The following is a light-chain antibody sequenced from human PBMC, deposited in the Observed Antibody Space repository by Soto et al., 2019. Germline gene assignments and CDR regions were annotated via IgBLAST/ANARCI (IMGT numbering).Light chain of an antibody. J-gene: IGKJ2*01. Sequence: EIVMTQSPDTLSVSPGERATLSCRASQSVSSNLAWYQQKPGQAPRLLIFGASTRATGIPARFSGSGSGTXXXLTXSSLQSEDFAVYHXQQYNNWPYTFGQGTTLEIK. CDR3: QQYNNWPYT. CDR2: GAS. CDR1: QSVSSN. V-gene: IGKV3-15*01.